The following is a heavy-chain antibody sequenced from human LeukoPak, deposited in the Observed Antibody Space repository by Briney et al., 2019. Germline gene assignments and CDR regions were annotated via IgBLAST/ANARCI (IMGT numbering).Heavy chain of an antibody. CDR1: GYTFTSYY. CDR2: INPSGGST. Sequence: ASVKVSCKASGYTFTSYYMHWVRQAPGQGLEWMGIINPSGGSTSYAQKFQGRVTMTRDMSTSTVYMELSSLRSEDTAVYYCAIGGITIFGVVPGARWGQGTLVTVPS. CDR3: AIGGITIFGVVPGAR. D-gene: IGHD3-3*01. J-gene: IGHJ4*02. V-gene: IGHV1-46*01.